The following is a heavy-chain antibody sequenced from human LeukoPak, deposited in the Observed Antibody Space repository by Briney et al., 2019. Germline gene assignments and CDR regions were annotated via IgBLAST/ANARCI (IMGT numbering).Heavy chain of an antibody. CDR1: GYTFTSYG. J-gene: IGHJ5*02. CDR2: ISAYNGNT. D-gene: IGHD2-2*01. V-gene: IGHV1-18*01. CDR3: ARVVTPRYCSTPSCYWKGWFDP. Sequence: ASVKVSCKASGYTFTSYGISWVRQAPGQGLEWMGWISAYNGNTNYAQKLQGRVTMTTDTSTSTAYMELRSLRSDDTAVYYCARVVTPRYCSTPSCYWKGWFDPWGQGTLVTVSS.